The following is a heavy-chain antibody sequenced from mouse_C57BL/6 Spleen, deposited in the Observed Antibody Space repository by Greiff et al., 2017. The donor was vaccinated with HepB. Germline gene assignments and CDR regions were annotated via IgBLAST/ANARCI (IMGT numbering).Heavy chain of an antibody. J-gene: IGHJ1*03. D-gene: IGHD1-1*01. Sequence: QVQLQQSGAELVRPGTSVKVSCKASGYAFTNYLIEWVKQRPGQGLEWIGVINPGSGGTNYNEKFKGKATLTADKSSSTAYMQLSSLTSEDSAVYFCARYFTTVVATEGYFDVWGTGTTVTVSS. CDR3: ARYFTTVVATEGYFDV. CDR1: GYAFTNYL. V-gene: IGHV1-54*01. CDR2: INPGSGGT.